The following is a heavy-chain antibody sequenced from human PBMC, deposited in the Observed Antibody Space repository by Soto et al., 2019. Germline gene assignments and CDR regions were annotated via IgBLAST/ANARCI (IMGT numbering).Heavy chain of an antibody. D-gene: IGHD6-19*01. CDR2: ISGGGSYI. Sequence: GGSLRLSCSASGFTFSDENMSWVRQVPGKGLEWVSGISGGGSYIFYADSVQGRFSISRDNPKNSLFLEMNSLRVEDTAVYYCARETMPLAVAGLFDAFDIWGQGTMVTVSS. CDR3: ARETMPLAVAGLFDAFDI. V-gene: IGHV3-21*06. CDR1: GFTFSDEN. J-gene: IGHJ3*02.